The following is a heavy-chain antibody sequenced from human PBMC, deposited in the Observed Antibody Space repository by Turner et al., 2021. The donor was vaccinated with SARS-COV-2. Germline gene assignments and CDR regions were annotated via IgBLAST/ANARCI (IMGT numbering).Heavy chain of an antibody. J-gene: IGHJ4*02. D-gene: IGHD5-12*01. CDR2: IYYTGTT. CDR1: GGSVSNSSYY. V-gene: IGHV4-39*01. CDR3: VGQNTQSGYVHFDV. Sequence: HLQLQESGPGLVKPSETLSLTCTVSGGSVSNSSYYWGWVRQPPGKGLEWIGSIYYTGTTYYSPSLKSRVTISVDTSKNQFSLKLNSVTAADTAVYYCVGQNTQSGYVHFDVWGQGTLVTVSS.